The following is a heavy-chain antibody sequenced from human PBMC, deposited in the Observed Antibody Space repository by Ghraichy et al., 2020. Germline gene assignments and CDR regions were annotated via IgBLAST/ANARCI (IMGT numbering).Heavy chain of an antibody. Sequence: SETLSLTCTVSGGSISSSSYFWGWIRQPPGKGLEWIGSIYYRGNTYYNPPLKSRVTISVGMSKNQFSLKLSSVTAADTAIYYCARISPSFGGVTRARVFTEFDYWGQGTLVTVSS. CDR3: ARISPSFGGVTRARVFTEFDY. CDR1: GGSISSSSYF. J-gene: IGHJ4*02. V-gene: IGHV4-39*01. D-gene: IGHD3-16*01. CDR2: IYYRGNT.